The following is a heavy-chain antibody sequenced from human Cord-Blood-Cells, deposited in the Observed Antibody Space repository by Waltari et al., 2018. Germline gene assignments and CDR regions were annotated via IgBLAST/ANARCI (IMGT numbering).Heavy chain of an antibody. D-gene: IGHD3-10*01. V-gene: IGHV4-34*01. J-gene: IGHJ4*02. CDR3: ARVQSGYFDY. CDR2: INHSGST. CDR1: GGSFSGYY. Sequence: QVQLQQWGAGLLKPSETLSLTCAVYGGSFSGYYWSWIRQPPGKGLEGIGEINHSGSTNYNPALKSRVTISVDTSKNQFSLKLSSVTAADTAVYYCARVQSGYFDYWGQGTLVTVSS.